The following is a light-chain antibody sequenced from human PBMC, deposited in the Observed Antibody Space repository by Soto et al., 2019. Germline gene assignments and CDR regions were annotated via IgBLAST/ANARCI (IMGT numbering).Light chain of an antibody. CDR3: QQYDDWWT. CDR2: DAS. Sequence: EIVMTQSPATLSVSPEERATLSCRASQSVRSNLAWYQQKPGQAPRLLIYDASIRATGIPARFSGSGSGTEFTLTISSLQSEDFAVYCCQQYDDWWTFGPGAKVEIK. J-gene: IGKJ1*01. CDR1: QSVRSN. V-gene: IGKV3D-15*01.